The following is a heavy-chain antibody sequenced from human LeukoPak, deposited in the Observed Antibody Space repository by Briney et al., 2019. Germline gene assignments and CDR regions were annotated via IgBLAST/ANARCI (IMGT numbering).Heavy chain of an antibody. CDR3: VTDGKVGECYFYMDV. D-gene: IGHD3-10*01. CDR2: INWNGGST. CDR1: GFTFDDYG. V-gene: IGHV3-20*04. Sequence: GGSLRLSCAASGFTFDDYGMNWVRQAPGKGLEWVSGINWNGGSTGYADSVKGRFTISRDDSKNTLYMQMNSLRAEDTAVYYCVTDGKVGECYFYMDVWGKGTTITVS. J-gene: IGHJ6*03.